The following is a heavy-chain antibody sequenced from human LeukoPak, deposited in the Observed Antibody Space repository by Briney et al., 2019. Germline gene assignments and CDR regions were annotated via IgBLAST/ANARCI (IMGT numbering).Heavy chain of an antibody. D-gene: IGHD2-21*01. CDR1: GGSISSGDYY. J-gene: IGHJ6*03. CDR3: ARGGGENYYYYMDV. CDR2: IYYSGST. Sequence: NTSETLSLTCTVSGGSISSGDYYWSWIRQPPGKGLEWIGNIYYSGSTYSNPSLKSRVTISVDTSKNQFSLKLSSVTAADTAVYYCARGGGENYYYYMDVWGKGTTVTVSS. V-gene: IGHV4-30-4*08.